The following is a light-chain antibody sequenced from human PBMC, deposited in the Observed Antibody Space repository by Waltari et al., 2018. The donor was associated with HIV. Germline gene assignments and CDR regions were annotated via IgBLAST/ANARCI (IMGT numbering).Light chain of an antibody. V-gene: IGLV1-47*01. Sequence: QSVLTQPPSASGTPGQRVTISCSGSSSNIGSNYGYWYQQPPGTAPKLLIYRNNQRPSGVPDRFAGSKSGTSASLAISGLRSEYEADYYCAAWDDSLSGYVFGTGTKVTVL. J-gene: IGLJ1*01. CDR1: SSNIGSNY. CDR3: AAWDDSLSGYV. CDR2: RNN.